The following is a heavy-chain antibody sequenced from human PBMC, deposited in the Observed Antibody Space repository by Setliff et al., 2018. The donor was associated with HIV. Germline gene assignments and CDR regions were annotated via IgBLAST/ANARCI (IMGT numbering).Heavy chain of an antibody. J-gene: IGHJ4*02. CDR2: IYTSGST. CDR3: ARDRGWYRGVDY. Sequence: SETLSLTCAVSGGSISSGSYYWSWIRQPAGKGLEWIGHIYTSGSTNYNPSLKSRVTISVDTSKNQFSLKLSSVTAADTAVYYCARDRGWYRGVDYWGQGTLVTVSS. V-gene: IGHV4-61*09. CDR1: GGSISSGSYY. D-gene: IGHD6-19*01.